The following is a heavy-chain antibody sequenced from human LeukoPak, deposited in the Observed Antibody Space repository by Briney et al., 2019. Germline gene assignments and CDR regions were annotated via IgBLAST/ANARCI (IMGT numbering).Heavy chain of an antibody. CDR1: GGSFSGYY. V-gene: IGHV4-34*01. CDR3: ARAEVPAAIFEENWFDP. D-gene: IGHD2-2*02. CDR2: INHSGST. Sequence: SETLSLTCAVYGGSFSGYYLSWIRQPPGKGLEWMVEINHSGSTNYNPSLKSRVTISVDTSKTQFSLKLSSVTAADTAVYYCARAEVPAAIFEENWFDPWGQGTLVTVSS. J-gene: IGHJ5*02.